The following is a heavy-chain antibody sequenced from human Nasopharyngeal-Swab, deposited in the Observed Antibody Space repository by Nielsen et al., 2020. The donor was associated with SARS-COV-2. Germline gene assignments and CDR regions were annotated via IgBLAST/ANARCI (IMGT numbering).Heavy chain of an antibody. CDR2: IYYSGST. Sequence: WIRQPPGKGLEWIGYIYYSGSTNYNPSLKSRVTISVDTSKNQFSLKLSSVTAADTAAYYCARDKVTVDYYYGMDVWGQGTTVTVSS. CDR3: ARDKVTVDYYYGMDV. D-gene: IGHD4-23*01. J-gene: IGHJ6*02. V-gene: IGHV4-59*01.